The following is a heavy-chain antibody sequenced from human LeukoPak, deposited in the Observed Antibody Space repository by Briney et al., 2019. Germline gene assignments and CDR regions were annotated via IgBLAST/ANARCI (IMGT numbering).Heavy chain of an antibody. CDR3: ARNPGWGYFDF. J-gene: IGHJ4*02. Sequence: PGGSLRLSCAASGFTFSTYGMNWVRQAPGRGLEWVSFISGTSSAIQYADSVKGRFTISRDNAGNSLYLQMNSLRDEDTAVYFCARNPGWGYFDFGGQGALVTVS. V-gene: IGHV3-48*02. D-gene: IGHD6-19*01. CDR2: ISGTSSAI. CDR1: GFTFSTYG.